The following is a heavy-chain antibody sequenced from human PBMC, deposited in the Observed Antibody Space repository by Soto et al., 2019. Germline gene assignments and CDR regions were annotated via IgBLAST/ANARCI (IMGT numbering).Heavy chain of an antibody. CDR2: IKSGGST. CDR1: GFDASVNY. J-gene: IGHJ6*02. V-gene: IGHV3-66*01. CDR3: VRENYYYGMDV. Sequence: EVQLVESGGTLVQPGGSLRLSCAASGFDASVNYMTWVRQAPGKGLEWVSAIKSGGSTFYADSVKGRFTISRDNSKNTLYLQMNSLRVEDTAMYYCVRENYYYGMDVWGQGTAVTVSS.